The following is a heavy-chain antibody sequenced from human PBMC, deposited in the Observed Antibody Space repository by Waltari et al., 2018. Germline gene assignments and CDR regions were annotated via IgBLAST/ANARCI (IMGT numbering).Heavy chain of an antibody. CDR2: INPNSGGT. D-gene: IGHD4-17*01. CDR3: ARYYGDYRAFDY. V-gene: IGHV1-2*02. Sequence: QVQLVQSGAEVKKPGASAKVSCKASGYTFTRYYMQRVRQAPGQGLEWMGWINPNSGGTNYAQKFQGRVTMTRDTSISTAYMELSRLRSDDTAVYYCARYYGDYRAFDYWGQGTLVTVSS. CDR1: GYTFTRYY. J-gene: IGHJ4*02.